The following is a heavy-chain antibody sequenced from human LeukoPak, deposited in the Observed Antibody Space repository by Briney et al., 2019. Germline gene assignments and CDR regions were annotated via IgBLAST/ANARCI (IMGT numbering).Heavy chain of an antibody. Sequence: GGSLRLSCAASGFTFSSYGMHWVRQAPGKGLEWVAFIRYDGSNKYYADSVKGRFTISRDNSRNTLYLQMNSLRAEDTAVYYCAKDQWLRGPGDTDVWGKGTTVTVSS. CDR1: GFTFSSYG. J-gene: IGHJ6*03. CDR3: AKDQWLRGPGDTDV. CDR2: IRYDGSNK. D-gene: IGHD5-12*01. V-gene: IGHV3-30*02.